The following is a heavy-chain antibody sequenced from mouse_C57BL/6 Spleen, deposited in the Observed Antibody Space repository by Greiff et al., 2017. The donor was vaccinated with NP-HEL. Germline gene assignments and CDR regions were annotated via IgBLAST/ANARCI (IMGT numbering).Heavy chain of an antibody. CDR1: GYTFTGYW. Sequence: QVQLQQSGAELMKPGASVKLSCKATGYTFTGYWIEWVKQRPGHGLEWIGEILPGSGSTNYNEKFKGKATFTADTSSNTAYMQLSSLTTEDSAIYYCARSGLYDGYYVRYFDYWGQGTTLTVSS. CDR2: ILPGSGST. D-gene: IGHD2-3*01. CDR3: ARSGLYDGYYVRYFDY. V-gene: IGHV1-9*01. J-gene: IGHJ2*01.